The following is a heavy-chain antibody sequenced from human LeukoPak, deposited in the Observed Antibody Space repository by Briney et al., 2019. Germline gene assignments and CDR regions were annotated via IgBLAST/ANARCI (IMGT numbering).Heavy chain of an antibody. V-gene: IGHV4-39*01. CDR2: IYYSGST. J-gene: IGHJ4*02. CDR1: GGSISSSSYY. Sequence: SETLPLTCTVSGGSISSSSYYWGWIRQPPGKGLEWIGSIYYSGSTYYNPSLKSRVTISVDTSKNQFSLKLSSVTAADTAVYYCARHITGPYYYDSSGYYFDYWGQGTLVTVSS. D-gene: IGHD3-22*01. CDR3: ARHITGPYYYDSSGYYFDY.